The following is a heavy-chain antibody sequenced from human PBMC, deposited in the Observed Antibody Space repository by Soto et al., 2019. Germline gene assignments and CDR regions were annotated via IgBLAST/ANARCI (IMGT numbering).Heavy chain of an antibody. CDR2: ISGSGGST. D-gene: IGHD2-15*01. CDR1: GFTFSSYA. CDR3: AKDPLVVAATPPDY. J-gene: IGHJ4*02. Sequence: GGSLRLSCAASGFTFSSYAMSWARQAPGKGLGWVSAISGSGGSTYSADSVKGRFTISRDNSKNTLYLQMNSLRAEDTAVYYCAKDPLVVAATPPDYWGQGTLVTVSS. V-gene: IGHV3-23*01.